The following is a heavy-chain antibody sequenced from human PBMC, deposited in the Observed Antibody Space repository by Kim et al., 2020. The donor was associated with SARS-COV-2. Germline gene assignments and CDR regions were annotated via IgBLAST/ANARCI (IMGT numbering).Heavy chain of an antibody. V-gene: IGHV4-59*08. Sequence: SETLSLTCTVSGGSISSYYWSWIRQPPGKGLEWIGYVYYRGSTEYNPSLKSRVTISADTSKSQFSLKLSSVTAADTAVYYCARALQPYDSGSYHWFEPWG. CDR1: GGSISSYY. D-gene: IGHD3-10*01. J-gene: IGHJ5*02. CDR2: VYYRGST. CDR3: ARALQPYDSGSYHWFEP.